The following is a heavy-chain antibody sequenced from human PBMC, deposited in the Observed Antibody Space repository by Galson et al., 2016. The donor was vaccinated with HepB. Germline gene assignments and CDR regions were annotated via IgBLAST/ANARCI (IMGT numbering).Heavy chain of an antibody. D-gene: IGHD5-12*01. CDR1: GFTFSIYA. CDR3: AKGRSDYDFFDGDY. V-gene: IGHV3-23*01. J-gene: IGHJ4*02. Sequence: SLRLSCAASGFTFSIYAMSWVRQAPGKGLEWVSAISGSGDTTYHADSVKGRFSISRDNSKNTLYLQMNSLRAEDTAVYYCAKGRSDYDFFDGDYWGQGTLVTVSS. CDR2: ISGSGDTT.